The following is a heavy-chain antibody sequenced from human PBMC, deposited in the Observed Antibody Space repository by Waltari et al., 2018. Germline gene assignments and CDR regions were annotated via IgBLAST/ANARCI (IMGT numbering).Heavy chain of an antibody. CDR1: GGASSSRSYY. V-gene: IGHV4-39*01. CDR3: ARSNWGYYFDY. J-gene: IGHJ4*02. D-gene: IGHD7-27*01. Sequence: QLQLQESGPGLVKLSETLSPTCTASGGASSSRSYYWAWTRKPPVKGLEWIGSIYYSGGTYYNPSLKRRVTISVDTSKNQFSLKLSSVTAADTAVYYCARSNWGYYFDYWGQGTLVTVSS. CDR2: IYYSGGT.